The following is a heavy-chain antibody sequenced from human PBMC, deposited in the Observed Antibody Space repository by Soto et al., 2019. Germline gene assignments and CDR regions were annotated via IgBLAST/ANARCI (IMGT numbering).Heavy chain of an antibody. CDR1: GYIFTNYY. Sequence: QVQLVQSGAEVKNPGASVKLSCKASGYIFTNYYIHWVRQAPGQGLEWMAIINPSGGSTNYAQKFQGRVTLARDTFTNTVYMELSSLRSEDTAIYYCARDLTSGDYGGQGTLVTVSS. CDR2: INPSGGST. V-gene: IGHV1-46*01. CDR3: ARDLTSGDY. J-gene: IGHJ4*02. D-gene: IGHD7-27*01.